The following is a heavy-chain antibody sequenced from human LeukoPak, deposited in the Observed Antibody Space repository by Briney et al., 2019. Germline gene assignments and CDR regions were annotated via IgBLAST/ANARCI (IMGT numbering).Heavy chain of an antibody. J-gene: IGHJ6*02. V-gene: IGHV3-7*05. Sequence: PGGSLRLSCVTSGFTFSSYWMTWVRRAPGKGLEWVANINQDGHEKNYVDSVKGRFTISRDNPKNSLYLQMNSLRAEDTAVYFCVRDMDVWAQGTTVTVSS. CDR2: INQDGHEK. CDR1: GFTFSSYW. CDR3: VRDMDV.